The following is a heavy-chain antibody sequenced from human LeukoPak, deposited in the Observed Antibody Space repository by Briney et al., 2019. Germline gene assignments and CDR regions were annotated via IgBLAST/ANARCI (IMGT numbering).Heavy chain of an antibody. Sequence: QSGGSLRLSCAASGFTFSSYWMSWVRQAPGKGLEWVANIKQDGSEKYYVDSVKGRFTISRDNAKNSLYLQMNSLRAEDTAVYYCARVPLAVTRDYYYYGMDVWGQGTTVTVSS. J-gene: IGHJ6*02. CDR3: ARVPLAVTRDYYYYGMDV. CDR1: GFTFSSYW. V-gene: IGHV3-7*04. D-gene: IGHD2-21*02. CDR2: IKQDGSEK.